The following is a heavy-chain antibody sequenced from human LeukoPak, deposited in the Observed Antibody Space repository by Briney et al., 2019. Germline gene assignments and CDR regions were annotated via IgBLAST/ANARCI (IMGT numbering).Heavy chain of an antibody. CDR2: ISSSSSYI. J-gene: IGHJ6*03. CDR1: EFTFSSYS. V-gene: IGHV3-21*01. Sequence: PGGSLRLSCEASEFTFSSYSMNWVRQAPGKGLEWVSSISSSSSYIYYADSVKGRFTISRDNAKNSLYLQMNSLRAEDTAVYYCARGIAVAGGYYYMDVWGKGTTVTVSS. CDR3: ARGIAVAGGYYYMDV. D-gene: IGHD6-19*01.